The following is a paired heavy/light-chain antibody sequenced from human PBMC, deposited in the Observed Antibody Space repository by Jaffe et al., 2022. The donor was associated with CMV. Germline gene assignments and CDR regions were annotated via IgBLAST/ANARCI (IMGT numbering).Light chain of an antibody. V-gene: IGLV1-40*01. CDR1: TSNIGTDYD. CDR2: SNT. CDR3: QSYDSSLSVV. J-gene: IGLJ3*02. Sequence: QSVLTQPPSVSGAPGQRVTISCTKSTSNIGTDYDVHWYQLLPGTAPKLLIYSNTIRPSGVPDRFSGSKSGTSASLAITGLQAEDEADYYCQSYDSSLSVVFGGGTKLTVL.
Heavy chain of an antibody. CDR3: ARLSVGGSRDYAYYHCAMDV. CDR2: TYPDDSDT. D-gene: IGHD2-15*01. Sequence: EVQLVQSGAEVKKPGESLKISCKASGYNFNTYWIAWLRQMPGKGLEWMGMTYPDDSDTRYSPSFQGQVTISADKSTSTAHLQWSGLQASDTAMYYCARLSVGGSRDYAYYHCAMDVWGQGTTVTVSS. CDR1: GYNFNTYW. V-gene: IGHV5-51*01. J-gene: IGHJ6*02.